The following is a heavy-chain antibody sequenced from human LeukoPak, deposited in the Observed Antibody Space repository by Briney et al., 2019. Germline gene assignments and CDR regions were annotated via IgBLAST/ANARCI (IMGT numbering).Heavy chain of an antibody. CDR3: ARRVRGVIYYYYYYYMDV. Sequence: GGSLRLSCAASGFTFSSYSMNWVRQAPGKGPEWVSSISSSSSYIYYADSVKGRFTISRDNAKNSLYLQMNSLRAEDTAVYYCARRVRGVIYYYYYYYMDVWGKGTTVTVSS. D-gene: IGHD3-10*01. V-gene: IGHV3-21*01. J-gene: IGHJ6*03. CDR1: GFTFSSYS. CDR2: ISSSSSYI.